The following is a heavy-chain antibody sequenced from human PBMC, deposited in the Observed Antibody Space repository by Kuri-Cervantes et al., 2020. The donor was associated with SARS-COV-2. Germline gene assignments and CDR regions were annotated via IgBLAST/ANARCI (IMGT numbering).Heavy chain of an antibody. CDR1: GFTFSSYA. CDR3: ARASAGSSWGYYYYMDV. D-gene: IGHD1-26*01. J-gene: IGHJ6*03. CDR2: ISGSGGST. Sequence: GESLKISCAASGFTFSSYAMSWVRQAPGKGLEWVSAISGSGGSTYYADSVKGRFTISRDNAGNSLFLQMNSLRSEDTAVYYCARASAGSSWGYYYYMDVWGIGTTVNVSS. V-gene: IGHV3-23*01.